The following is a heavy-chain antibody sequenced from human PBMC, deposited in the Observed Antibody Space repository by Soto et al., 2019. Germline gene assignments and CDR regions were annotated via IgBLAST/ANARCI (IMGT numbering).Heavy chain of an antibody. D-gene: IGHD6-13*01. J-gene: IGHJ5*02. CDR3: ARVVEQQLERWFDP. CDR2: IYYSGST. CDR1: GGSISSGGYS. V-gene: IGHV4-61*08. Sequence: PSETLSLTCAVSGGSISSGGYSWSWIRQPPGKGLEWIGYIYYSGSTSYHPSLKSRVTISVDTSKNQFSLKLNSVTAADTAVYYCARVVEQQLERWFDPWGQGTLVTVSS.